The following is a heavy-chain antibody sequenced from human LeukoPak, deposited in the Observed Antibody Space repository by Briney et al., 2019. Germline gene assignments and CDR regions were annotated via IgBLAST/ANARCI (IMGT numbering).Heavy chain of an antibody. J-gene: IGHJ6*02. V-gene: IGHV3-21*01. CDR3: ARDRSHFDWSTGDMDV. Sequence: KTGGSLRFSCAASGFTFSSYSMNWVRQAPGKGLEWVSSISSSSSYIYYADSVKGRFTISRDNAKNSLYLQMNSLRAEDTAVYYCARDRSHFDWSTGDMDVWGQGTTVTVSS. CDR1: GFTFSSYS. D-gene: IGHD3-9*01. CDR2: ISSSSSYI.